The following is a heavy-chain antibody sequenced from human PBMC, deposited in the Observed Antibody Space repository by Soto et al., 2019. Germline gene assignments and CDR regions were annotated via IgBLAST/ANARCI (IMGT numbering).Heavy chain of an antibody. D-gene: IGHD3-16*01. Sequence: QVQLVQSGAEVKNPGASVKVSCKASGYTFTRYGIGWARQAPGQGLEWMGWINTYNGNTNYAQNVQGRVTLTTDTSTSTAYMELRRPSSNDTAIYYCAMVDVYVTPSPQDVWGQGTTVIVSS. J-gene: IGHJ6*02. CDR1: GYTFTRYG. V-gene: IGHV1-18*01. CDR3: AMVDVYVTPSPQDV. CDR2: INTYNGNT.